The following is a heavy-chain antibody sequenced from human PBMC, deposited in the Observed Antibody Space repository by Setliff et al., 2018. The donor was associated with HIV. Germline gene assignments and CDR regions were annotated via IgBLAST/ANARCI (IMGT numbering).Heavy chain of an antibody. CDR3: ARDLTYYNILTGYGPTYSDY. V-gene: IGHV3-49*04. CDR1: GFTFVDYA. Sequence: GGSLRLSCSPSGFTFVDYAVTWVRQAPGKGLEWIGFVRYETYGGTSHYAASVEGRLTISRDDSRNIAYLQLNGLTADDTGVYYCARDLTYYNILTGYGPTYSDYWGQGTLVTVSS. J-gene: IGHJ4*02. CDR2: VRYETYGGTS. D-gene: IGHD3-9*01.